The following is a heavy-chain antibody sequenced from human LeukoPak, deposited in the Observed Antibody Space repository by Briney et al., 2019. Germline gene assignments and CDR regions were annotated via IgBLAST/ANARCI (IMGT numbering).Heavy chain of an antibody. CDR3: ARLHYGGNYGYYYYYMDV. CDR1: AGSISSISYY. CDR2: IYYTGSD. D-gene: IGHD4-23*01. V-gene: IGHV4-39*01. J-gene: IGHJ6*03. Sequence: SENLSFHSTGSAGSISSISYYWGWLRQPPGKGVGWIGSIYYTGSDYYMPSRNTRATVSLDTSKNQYSLKLSSVTAADTAVYYCARLHYGGNYGYYYYYMDVWGKATTVTNSS.